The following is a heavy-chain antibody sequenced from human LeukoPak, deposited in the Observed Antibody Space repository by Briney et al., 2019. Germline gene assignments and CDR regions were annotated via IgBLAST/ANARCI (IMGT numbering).Heavy chain of an antibody. V-gene: IGHV3-21*01. CDR3: AKDQGFDYYDSSGYYLDY. D-gene: IGHD3-22*01. J-gene: IGHJ4*02. CDR2: ISGRGNYI. CDR1: GFTFSSYA. Sequence: GGSLRLSCAVSGFTFSSYAMSWVRQAPGKGLEWVSSISGRGNYIFYADSVKGRFTISRDSAKNSLSLQMNSLRAEDTAVYYCAKDQGFDYYDSSGYYLDYWGQGTLVTVSS.